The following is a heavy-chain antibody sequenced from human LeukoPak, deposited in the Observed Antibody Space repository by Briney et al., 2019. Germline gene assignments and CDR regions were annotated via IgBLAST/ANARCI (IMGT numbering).Heavy chain of an antibody. V-gene: IGHV4-38-2*02. J-gene: IGHJ3*02. CDR2: IYHSGST. D-gene: IGHD3-10*01. CDR3: ASHMVRGNHAFDI. CDR1: GYSISSGYY. Sequence: PSETLSLTCTGSGYSISSGYYWGWIRQPPGKGLEWIGSIYHSGSTYYNPSLKSRVTISVDTSKNQFSLKLSSVAAADTAMYYCASHMVRGNHAFDIWGQGTMVTVSS.